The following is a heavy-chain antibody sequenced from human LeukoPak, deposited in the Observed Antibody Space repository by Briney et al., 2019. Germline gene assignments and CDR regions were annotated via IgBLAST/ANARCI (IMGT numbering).Heavy chain of an antibody. CDR2: IYYSGST. V-gene: IGHV4-39*07. D-gene: IGHD2-2*01. CDR3: AREVHSGYFVVVPPKSEGWFDP. J-gene: IGHJ5*02. Sequence: SETLSLTCTVSGGSISSSSYYWGWIRQPPRKGLEWIGSIYYSGSTYYNPSLKSRVTISVDTSKNQFSLKLSSVTAADTAVYYCAREVHSGYFVVVPPKSEGWFDPWGQGTLVTVSS. CDR1: GGSISSSSYY.